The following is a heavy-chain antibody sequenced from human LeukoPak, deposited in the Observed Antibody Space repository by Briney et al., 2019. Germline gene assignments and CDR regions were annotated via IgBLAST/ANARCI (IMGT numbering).Heavy chain of an antibody. V-gene: IGHV5-51*01. CDR3: ARQPDTTTDY. D-gene: IGHD1-1*01. J-gene: IGHJ4*02. CDR1: GYSFTNYW. CDR2: IYPRDSDT. Sequence: GESLKISCKGSGYSFTNYWIGWVRQMPGKGLEWMGIIYPRDSDTRYSPSFQGQVTISADKFISTAYLQWSSLKASDTAMYYCARQPDTTTDYWGQGTLVTVSS.